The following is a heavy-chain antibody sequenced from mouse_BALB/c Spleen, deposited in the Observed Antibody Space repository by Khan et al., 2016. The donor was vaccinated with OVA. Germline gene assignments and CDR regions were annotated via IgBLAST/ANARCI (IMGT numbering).Heavy chain of an antibody. V-gene: IGHV1S41*01. D-gene: IGHD1-1*01. Sequence: DLVKPGASVKLSCKASGYTFTSYWINWIKQRPGQGLEWVGQISPGSGSAYYNEVFKDKATLTIDTSSTTAYIQLSSLSSEDSAVYFCARSNYYGRSHYAMDYWGQGTSVTVSS. CDR2: ISPGSGSA. CDR1: GYTFTSYW. J-gene: IGHJ4*01. CDR3: ARSNYYGRSHYAMDY.